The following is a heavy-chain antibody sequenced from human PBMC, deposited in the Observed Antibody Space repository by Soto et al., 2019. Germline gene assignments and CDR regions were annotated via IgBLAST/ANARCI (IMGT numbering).Heavy chain of an antibody. CDR3: ARGGIVVVPAAMGETNSDVNWFDP. Sequence: PSETLSLSCTASGGSISSSSYYWGWIRQPPGKGLEWIGSIYYSGSTYYNPSLKSRVTISVDTSKNQFSLKLSSVTAADTAVYYCARGGIVVVPAAMGETNSDVNWFDPWGQGTLVTVSS. CDR2: IYYSGST. CDR1: GGSISSSSYY. J-gene: IGHJ5*02. D-gene: IGHD2-2*01. V-gene: IGHV4-39*01.